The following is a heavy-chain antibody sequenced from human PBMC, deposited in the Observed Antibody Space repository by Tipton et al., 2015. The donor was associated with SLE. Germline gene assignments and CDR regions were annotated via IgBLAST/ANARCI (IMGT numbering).Heavy chain of an antibody. CDR3: ARHPGASFDF. V-gene: IGHV4-38-2*01. CDR2: IYNPGST. Sequence: TLSLTCSVSGDSINNDYSWGWIRQPPGKGLEWIGTIYNPGSTYYNPSLKSRATISVDTSQNQFSLRLTSATAADTAIYYCARHPGASFDFWGQGILVTVSS. J-gene: IGHJ4*02. CDR1: GDSINNDYS.